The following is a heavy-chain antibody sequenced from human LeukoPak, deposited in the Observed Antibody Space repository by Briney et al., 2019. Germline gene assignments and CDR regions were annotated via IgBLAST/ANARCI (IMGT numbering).Heavy chain of an antibody. CDR1: GGSISSYY. Sequence: ETLSLTCTVSGGSISSYYWSWIRQPAGKGLEWIGRIYTSGSTNYNPSLKSRVTISVDTSKNQFSLKLSSVTAADTAVYYCARDRFIDGYNLAYYYGMDVWGQGTTVTVSS. V-gene: IGHV4-4*07. J-gene: IGHJ6*02. CDR3: ARDRFIDGYNLAYYYGMDV. D-gene: IGHD5-24*01. CDR2: IYTSGST.